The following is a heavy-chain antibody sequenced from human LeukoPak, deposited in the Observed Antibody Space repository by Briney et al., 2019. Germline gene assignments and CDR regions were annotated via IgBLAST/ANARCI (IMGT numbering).Heavy chain of an antibody. CDR2: IIPIFGTA. CDR3: ARNGGSYVRDAFDI. D-gene: IGHD1-26*01. Sequence: GASVKVSCKASGGTFSSYAISWVRQAPGQGLEWMGGIIPIFGTANYAQKFQGRVTITTDKSTSTAYMELSSLRSEDTAVYYCARNGGSYVRDAFDIWGQGTMVTVSS. CDR1: GGTFSSYA. J-gene: IGHJ3*02. V-gene: IGHV1-69*05.